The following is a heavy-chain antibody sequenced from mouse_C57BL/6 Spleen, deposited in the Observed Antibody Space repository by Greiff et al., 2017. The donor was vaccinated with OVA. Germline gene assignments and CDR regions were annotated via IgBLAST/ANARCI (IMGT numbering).Heavy chain of an antibody. V-gene: IGHV1-64*01. CDR2: IHPNSGST. CDR3: ERLSYDGRSEWYFDG. Sequence: QVQLQQSGAELVKPGASVKLSCKASGYTFTSSWMHWVKQRPGQGLEWIGMIHPNSGSTNYNEKFKSKATLTVDKSSSTAYMQLRSLTSEDSAVYDGERLSYDGRSEWYFDGWGTGTTVTVAS. D-gene: IGHD1-1*01. J-gene: IGHJ1*03. CDR1: GYTFTSSW.